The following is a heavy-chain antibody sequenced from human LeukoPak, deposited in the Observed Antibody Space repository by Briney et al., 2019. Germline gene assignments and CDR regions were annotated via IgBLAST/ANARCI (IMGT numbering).Heavy chain of an antibody. CDR3: ARGGRTIAAAGFGWFDP. D-gene: IGHD6-13*01. Sequence: SETLSLTCTVSGGSISSYYWSWIRPPPGKGLEWIGYIYYSGSTNYNPSLKSRVTISVDTSKNQFSLKLSSVTAADTAVYYCARGGRTIAAAGFGWFDPWGQGTLVTVSS. J-gene: IGHJ5*02. CDR1: GGSISSYY. V-gene: IGHV4-59*01. CDR2: IYYSGST.